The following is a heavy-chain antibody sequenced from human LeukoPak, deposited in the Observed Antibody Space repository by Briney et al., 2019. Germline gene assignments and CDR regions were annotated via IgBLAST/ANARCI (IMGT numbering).Heavy chain of an antibody. CDR2: VSGTGITT. Sequence: GGSLRLSCAASGFTFTSYAMSWVRQAPGKGLEWVSSVSGTGITTYYADSVKGRFTVSRDNSKDTVYLQMNSLRGEDTAVYYCARETEMANLDYWGQGTLVTVSS. CDR3: ARETEMANLDY. D-gene: IGHD5-24*01. CDR1: GFTFTSYA. J-gene: IGHJ4*02. V-gene: IGHV3-23*01.